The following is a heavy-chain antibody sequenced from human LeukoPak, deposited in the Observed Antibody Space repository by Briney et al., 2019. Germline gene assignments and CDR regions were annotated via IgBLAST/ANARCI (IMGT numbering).Heavy chain of an antibody. V-gene: IGHV3-74*01. J-gene: IGHJ4*02. CDR2: INSDGSST. D-gene: IGHD1-1*01. Sequence: GGALRLSCAASGFTFNTYWMHWVRQSPGKGLVWVSRINSDGSSTTYADSVKGRFTISRDNAKNTVYLQMNSLRDEDTAVYYCTKGGTVGFDSWGQGTVVTVSS. CDR1: GFTFNTYW. CDR3: TKGGTVGFDS.